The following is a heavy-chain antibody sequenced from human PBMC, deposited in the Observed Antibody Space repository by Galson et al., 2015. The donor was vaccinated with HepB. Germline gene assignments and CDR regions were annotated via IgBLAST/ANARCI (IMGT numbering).Heavy chain of an antibody. CDR3: AKGGRTSRYYYYYMDV. Sequence: SLRLSCAASGFTFSSYAMSWVRQAPGKGLEWVSAISGSGGSTYYADSVKGRFTISRDNSKNTLYLQMNSLRAEDTAVYYCAKGGRTSRYYYYYMDVWGKGTTVTVSS. D-gene: IGHD2-8*01. CDR2: ISGSGGST. V-gene: IGHV3-23*01. J-gene: IGHJ6*03. CDR1: GFTFSSYA.